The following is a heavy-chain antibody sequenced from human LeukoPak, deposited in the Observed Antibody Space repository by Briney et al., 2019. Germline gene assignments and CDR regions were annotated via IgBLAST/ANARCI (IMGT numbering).Heavy chain of an antibody. CDR1: GGTFSSYA. D-gene: IGHD4-17*01. Sequence: GSSVKVSCKASGGTFSSYAISWVRQAPGQGLEWMGGIIPIFGTANYAQKFQGRVTITADESTSTAYMELSSLRSEDTAVYYCARDDYGDYRDINWFDPWGQGTLVTVSS. CDR3: ARDDYGDYRDINWFDP. CDR2: IIPIFGTA. V-gene: IGHV1-69*01. J-gene: IGHJ5*02.